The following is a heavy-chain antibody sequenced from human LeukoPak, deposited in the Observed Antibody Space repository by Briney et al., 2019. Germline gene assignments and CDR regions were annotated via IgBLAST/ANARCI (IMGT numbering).Heavy chain of an antibody. D-gene: IGHD2-21*02. CDR2: TYTGGTT. J-gene: IGHJ5*01. CDR3: AKDEVTSGGGLAS. CDR1: GFTVSGTH. V-gene: IGHV3-53*01. Sequence: GVSQRLSCAASGFTVSGTHMSWVRQAPGKGLEWVSATYTGGTTYYADSVTGRFTVSRDTSRNTLFLHMDSLRAEDTAVYYCAKDEVTSGGGLASWGQGALVIVSS.